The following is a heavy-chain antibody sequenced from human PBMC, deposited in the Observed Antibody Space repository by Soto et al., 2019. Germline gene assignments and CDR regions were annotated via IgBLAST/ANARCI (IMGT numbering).Heavy chain of an antibody. V-gene: IGHV3-23*01. Sequence: GALRLSCAASGFTFSSYAMSWVRQASGKGLEWVSAISGSGGSTYYADSVKGRFTISRDNSKNTLYLQMNSLRAEDTAVYYCAKGCTRLVRATLLRVSLVMDVRGQGTTVTVSS. CDR2: ISGSGGST. CDR3: AKGCTRLVRATLLRVSLVMDV. D-gene: IGHD1-26*01. J-gene: IGHJ6*02. CDR1: GFTFSSYA.